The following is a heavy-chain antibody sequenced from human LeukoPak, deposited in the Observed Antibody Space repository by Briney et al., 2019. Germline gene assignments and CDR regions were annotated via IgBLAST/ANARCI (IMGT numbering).Heavy chain of an antibody. V-gene: IGHV5-51*01. CDR2: IYVGDSDT. CDR1: GYSFTNYW. Sequence: GESQKISCKGSGYSFTNYWIAWVRQMPGKGLEWMGIIYVGDSDTRYSPSFQGQVTISGDKSITTVYLQWSSLQASDTALYYCARSAYSGYQVDYWGQGTLVTVSS. CDR3: ARSAYSGYQVDY. D-gene: IGHD5-12*01. J-gene: IGHJ4*02.